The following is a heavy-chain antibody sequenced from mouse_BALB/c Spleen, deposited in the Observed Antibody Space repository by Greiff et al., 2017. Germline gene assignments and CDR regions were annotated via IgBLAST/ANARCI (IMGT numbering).Heavy chain of an antibody. V-gene: IGHV5-6-5*01. J-gene: IGHJ2*01. Sequence: EVQGVESGGGLVKPGGSLKLSCAASGFTFSSYAMSWVRQTPEKRLEWVASISSGGSTYYPDSVKGRFTISRDNARNILYLQMSSLRSEDTAMYYCARGGYYYGSSYDVLDYWGQGTTLTVSS. CDR3: ARGGYYYGSSYDVLDY. CDR2: ISSGGST. CDR1: GFTFSSYA. D-gene: IGHD1-1*01.